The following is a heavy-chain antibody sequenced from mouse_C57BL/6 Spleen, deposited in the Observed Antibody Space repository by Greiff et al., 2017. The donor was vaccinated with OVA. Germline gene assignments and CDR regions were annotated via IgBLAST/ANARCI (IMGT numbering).Heavy chain of an antibody. V-gene: IGHV3-6*01. CDR1: GYSITSGYY. J-gene: IGHJ3*01. CDR2: ISYDGSN. CDR3: ARVTYDYVFAY. D-gene: IGHD2-4*01. Sequence: LVESGPGLVKPSQSLSLTCSVTGYSITSGYYWNWIRQFPGNKLEWMGYISYDGSNNYNPSLKNRISITRDTSKNQFFLKLNSVTTEDTATYYCARVTYDYVFAYWGQGTLVTVSA.